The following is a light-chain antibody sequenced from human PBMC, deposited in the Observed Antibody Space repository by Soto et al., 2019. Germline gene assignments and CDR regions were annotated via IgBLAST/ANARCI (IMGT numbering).Light chain of an antibody. V-gene: IGLV2-14*01. CDR1: ISDVGGYNY. CDR2: DVS. Sequence: QSVLTQPASVSGSPGQSGTISCTGTISDVGGYNYVSWYQQYPGKAPKVMIYDVSNRPSGVSNRFSGSKSGNTASLTISGLQAEDEADYYCSSYTSSNTLYVFGNGTKVTVL. J-gene: IGLJ1*01. CDR3: SSYTSSNTLYV.